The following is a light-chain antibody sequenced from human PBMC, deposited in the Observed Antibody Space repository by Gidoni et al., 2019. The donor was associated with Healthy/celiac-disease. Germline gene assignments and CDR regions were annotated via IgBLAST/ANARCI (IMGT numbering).Light chain of an antibody. CDR1: QSVSSN. V-gene: IGKV3D-15*01. J-gene: IGKJ1*01. CDR2: GAS. CDR3: QQYKNWPGGA. Sequence: EIVMTQSPATLSVSPGERATLSCRASQSVSSNLAWYQQKPGQAPRLLIYGASTRATGIPARFSGSGSGTEFTLTISSLQSEDFAVYYCQQYKNWPGGAFXXXTKVEIK.